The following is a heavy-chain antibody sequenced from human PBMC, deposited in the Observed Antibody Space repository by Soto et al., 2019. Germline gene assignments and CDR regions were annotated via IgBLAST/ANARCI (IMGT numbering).Heavy chain of an antibody. Sequence: ASVKVSCKASGYTFTSYGISWVRQAPGQGLEWKGWISAYNGNTNYAQKLQGRVTMTTDTSTSTAYMELRSLRSDDTAVYYCARDLDSSIPWADYYYYGMDVWGQGTTVTVSS. CDR3: ARDLDSSIPWADYYYYGMDV. CDR2: ISAYNGNT. V-gene: IGHV1-18*01. CDR1: GYTFTSYG. J-gene: IGHJ6*02. D-gene: IGHD6-13*01.